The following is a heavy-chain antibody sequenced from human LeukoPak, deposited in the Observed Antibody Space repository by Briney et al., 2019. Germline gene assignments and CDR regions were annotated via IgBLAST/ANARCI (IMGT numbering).Heavy chain of an antibody. CDR2: ISGSGGST. CDR1: GFTFSSYA. J-gene: IGHJ5*02. Sequence: PGGSLRLSCAASGFTFSSYAMSWVRQAPGKGLEWVSAISGSGGSTYYADSVKGRCTISRDNSKNTLYLQMNSLRAEDTAVYYCAKDNSSSWYSGWFDPWGQGTLVTVST. CDR3: AKDNSSSWYSGWFDP. D-gene: IGHD6-13*01. V-gene: IGHV3-23*01.